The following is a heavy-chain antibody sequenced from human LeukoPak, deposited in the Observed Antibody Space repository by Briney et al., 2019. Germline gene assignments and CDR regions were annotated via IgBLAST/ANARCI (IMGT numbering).Heavy chain of an antibody. D-gene: IGHD2-8*01. V-gene: IGHV4-59*01. Sequence: SETLSLTCTVSGGSISSYYWSWIRQPPGKGLEWIGYIYYSGSTNCNPSLKSRVTISVDTSKNQFSLKLSSVTAADTAVYYCARINGQFDYWGQGTLVTVSS. J-gene: IGHJ4*02. CDR3: ARINGQFDY. CDR2: IYYSGST. CDR1: GGSISSYY.